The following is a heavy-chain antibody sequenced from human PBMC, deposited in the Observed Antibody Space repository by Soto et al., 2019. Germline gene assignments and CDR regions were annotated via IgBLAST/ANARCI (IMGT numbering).Heavy chain of an antibody. D-gene: IGHD3-22*01. J-gene: IGHJ4*02. Sequence: PSETLSLTCTVSGGSISSSSYYWGWIRQPPGKGLDWIGFIYYSGSTYYNPSLKSRVTISIDTSKNQFSLKLNSVTAADTAVYYCARRTYYDSTGYFDYWGQGTLVTVSS. V-gene: IGHV4-39*01. CDR3: ARRTYYDSTGYFDY. CDR2: IYYSGST. CDR1: GGSISSSSYY.